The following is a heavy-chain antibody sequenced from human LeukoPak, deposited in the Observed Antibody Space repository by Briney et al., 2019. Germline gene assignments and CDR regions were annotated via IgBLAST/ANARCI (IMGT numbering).Heavy chain of an antibody. CDR2: IYTSGST. CDR3: ARGLSLFDP. D-gene: IGHD3-10*01. V-gene: IGHV4-39*07. Sequence: SETLSLTCTVSGGSLSSSDYYWGWIRQPAGKGLEWIGSIYTSGSTNDNLSFKSRVTISIVKSKNQFSLKLSSVTATDTGVYYCARGLSLFDPWGQGTLVTVSS. J-gene: IGHJ5*02. CDR1: GGSLSSSDYY.